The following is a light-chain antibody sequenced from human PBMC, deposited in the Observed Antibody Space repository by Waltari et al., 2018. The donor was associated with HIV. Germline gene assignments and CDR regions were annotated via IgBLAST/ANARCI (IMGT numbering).Light chain of an antibody. CDR3: QSYDSSLSSSV. V-gene: IGLV1-40*01. J-gene: IGLJ2*01. CDR1: SAGLD. Sequence: QSDLTQPPSVSGAPGQRVTISCSGVSAGLDVHWYQQLPGTAPKLLIYGNSNRPSGVPDRFSGSKSGPLASLAITGLQAEDEADYYCQSYDSSLSSSVFGGGTRLTVL. CDR2: GNS.